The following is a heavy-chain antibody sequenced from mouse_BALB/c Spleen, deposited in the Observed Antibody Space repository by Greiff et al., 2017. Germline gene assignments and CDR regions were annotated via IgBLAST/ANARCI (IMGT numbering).Heavy chain of an antibody. Sequence: QVQLQQSGAELVRPGTSVKISCKASGYTFTNYWLGWVKQRPGHGLEWIGDIYPGGGYTNYNEKFKGKATLTADTSSSTAYMQLSSLTSEDSAVYFCARWTTVVATGDYWGQGTTLTVSS. D-gene: IGHD1-1*01. J-gene: IGHJ2*01. CDR2: IYPGGGYT. V-gene: IGHV1-63*02. CDR3: ARWTTVVATGDY. CDR1: GYTFTNYW.